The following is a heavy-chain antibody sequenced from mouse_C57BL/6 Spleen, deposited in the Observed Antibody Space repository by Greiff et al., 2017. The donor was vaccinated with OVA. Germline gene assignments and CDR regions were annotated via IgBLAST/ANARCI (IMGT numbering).Heavy chain of an antibody. D-gene: IGHD1-1*01. Sequence: EVKLEESGEGLVKPGGSLKLSCAASGFTFSSYAMSWVRQTPEKRLEWVAYISSGGDYIYYADTVKGRFTIARDNARNTLYLQMSSLKSEDTAMYYCTRGVTTVVAEDYAMDYWGQGTSVTVSS. CDR2: ISSGGDYI. V-gene: IGHV5-9-1*02. CDR1: GFTFSSYA. J-gene: IGHJ4*01. CDR3: TRGVTTVVAEDYAMDY.